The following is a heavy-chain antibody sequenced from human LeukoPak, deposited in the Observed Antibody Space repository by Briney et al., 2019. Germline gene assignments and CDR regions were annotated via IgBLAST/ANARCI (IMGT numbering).Heavy chain of an antibody. CDR2: INHSGST. CDR1: GGSFSGYY. Sequence: TSETLSLNCAVYGGSFSGYYWSWIRQPPGKGLEWIGEINHSGSTNYNPSLKSRVTISVDTSKNQFSLKLSSVTAADTAVYYCARGSDYYGMDVWGQGTTVTVSS. CDR3: ARGSDYYGMDV. J-gene: IGHJ6*02. V-gene: IGHV4-34*01.